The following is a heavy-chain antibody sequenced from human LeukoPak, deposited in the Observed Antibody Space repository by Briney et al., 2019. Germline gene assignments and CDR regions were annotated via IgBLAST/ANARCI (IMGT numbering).Heavy chain of an antibody. Sequence: GGSLRLSCAASGFTFSTYWMHWVRQAPGKGLVWVSRISSDGSITGYADSVKGRFTISRDNSKNTLYLQMNSLRAEDTAVYYCARRDGGYGSGSIDWGQGTLVTVSS. CDR2: ISSDGSIT. V-gene: IGHV3-74*01. CDR3: ARRDGGYGSGSID. CDR1: GFTFSTYW. D-gene: IGHD3-10*01. J-gene: IGHJ4*02.